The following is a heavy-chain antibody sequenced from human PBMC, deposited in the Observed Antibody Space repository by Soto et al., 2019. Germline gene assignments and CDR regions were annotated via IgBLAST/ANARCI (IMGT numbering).Heavy chain of an antibody. CDR3: ARVYVVWIADAHYYYGMDV. CDR1: GYTFTSYG. V-gene: IGHV1-18*01. J-gene: IGHJ6*02. Sequence: ASVKVSCKASGYTFTSYGISWVRQAPGQGLEWMGWISAYNGNTNYAQKLQGRVTMTTDTSTSTAYMELRSLRSDDTAVYYCARVYVVWIADAHYYYGMDVWGQGTTVTVSS. CDR2: ISAYNGNT. D-gene: IGHD3-16*01.